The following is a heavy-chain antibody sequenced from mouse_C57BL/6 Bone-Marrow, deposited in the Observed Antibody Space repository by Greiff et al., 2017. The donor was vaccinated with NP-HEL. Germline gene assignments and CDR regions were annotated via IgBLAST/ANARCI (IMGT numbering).Heavy chain of an antibody. Sequence: VQLQQPGAELVKPGASVKLSCKASGYTFTSYWMHWVKQRPGRGLEWIGRIDPNSSGTKYNEKFKSKATLTVDKPSSTAYMQLSRLTSEDSPVSCGGGRAQAAGGGAMEDWGQGTSVTVAA. V-gene: IGHV1-72*01. J-gene: IGHJ4*01. CDR3: GGRAQAAGGGAMED. CDR1: GYTFTSYW. D-gene: IGHD3-2*02. CDR2: IDPNSSGT.